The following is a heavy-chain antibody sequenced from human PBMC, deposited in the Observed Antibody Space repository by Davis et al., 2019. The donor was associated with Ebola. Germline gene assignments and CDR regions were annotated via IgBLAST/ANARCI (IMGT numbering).Heavy chain of an antibody. D-gene: IGHD1-26*01. Sequence: GESLKISCTASEFTFTTSWMSWVRQAPGKGLEWVSTLGTSADTYYADSVKGRFTISRDNSKNTLYLQMNGLRAEDTAIYYCAKDTSNIWFDIWGQGTNVTVSS. V-gene: IGHV3-23*01. CDR2: LGTSADT. CDR3: AKDTSNIWFDI. CDR1: EFTFTTSW. J-gene: IGHJ3*02.